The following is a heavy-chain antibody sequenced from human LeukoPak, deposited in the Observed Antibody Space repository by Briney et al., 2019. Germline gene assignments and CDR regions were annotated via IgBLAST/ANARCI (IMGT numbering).Heavy chain of an antibody. Sequence: GRSLRLSCAASGFTFSSYGMHWVRQAPGKGLEWVAVISYDGSNKYYADSVKGRFTISRDNSKNTLYLQMHSLRAEDTAVYYCAKDSTFGDFPSWGQGTLVTVSS. V-gene: IGHV3-30*18. J-gene: IGHJ5*02. CDR3: AKDSTFGDFPS. CDR1: GFTFSSYG. D-gene: IGHD4-17*01. CDR2: ISYDGSNK.